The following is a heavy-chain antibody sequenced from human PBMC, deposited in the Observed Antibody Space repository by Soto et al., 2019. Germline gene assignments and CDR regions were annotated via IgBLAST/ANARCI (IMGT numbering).Heavy chain of an antibody. D-gene: IGHD3-22*01. CDR2: TIPMFGTT. CDR1: GGTFNSYA. J-gene: IGHJ6*02. Sequence: QVQLVQSGAEVKKPESSVRVSCKASGGTFNSYAITWVRQAPGQGLEWMGGTIPMFGTTNYAEKFQGRVTITADESTTTAYMELRSLRSEDTAVYYCTRCGIRYHSIGYYLGIDGMDVWGQGTTVIVSS. V-gene: IGHV1-69*12. CDR3: TRCGIRYHSIGYYLGIDGMDV.